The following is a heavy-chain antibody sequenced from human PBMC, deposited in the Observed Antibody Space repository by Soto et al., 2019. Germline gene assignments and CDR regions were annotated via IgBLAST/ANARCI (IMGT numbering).Heavy chain of an antibody. V-gene: IGHV4-34*01. CDR2: INHSGST. CDR3: ARWIQLWSHYYDVMDV. Sequence: SETLSLTCAVYGGSFSGYYWSWIRQPPGKGLEWIGEINHSGSTNYNPSLKSRVTISVDTSKNQFSLKLSSVTAADTAVYYCARWIQLWSHYYDVMDVSGQGTKDTVSS. J-gene: IGHJ6*02. CDR1: GGSFSGYY. D-gene: IGHD5-18*01.